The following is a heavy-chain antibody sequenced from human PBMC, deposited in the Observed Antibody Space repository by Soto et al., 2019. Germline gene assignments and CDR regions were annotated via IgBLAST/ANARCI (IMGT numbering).Heavy chain of an antibody. D-gene: IGHD2-15*01. Sequence: GASVKVSCKASGFTFTSSAVQWVRQARGQRLEWIGWIVVGSGNTNYAQKFQERVTITRDMSTSTAYMELSSLRSEDTAVYYCAADEPEDIVVVVAPGKGGAIHISGQATIVTVSS. CDR1: GFTFTSSA. CDR2: IVVGSGNT. J-gene: IGHJ3*02. CDR3: AADEPEDIVVVVAPGKGGAIHI. V-gene: IGHV1-58*01.